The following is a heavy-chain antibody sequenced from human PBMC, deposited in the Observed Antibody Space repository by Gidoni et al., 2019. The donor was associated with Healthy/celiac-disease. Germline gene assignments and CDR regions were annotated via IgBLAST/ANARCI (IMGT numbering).Heavy chain of an antibody. CDR1: GGTFSSYA. D-gene: IGHD5-18*01. CDR3: ARDQPRIQLWSQGGWFDP. V-gene: IGHV1-69*06. CDR2: IIPIFGTA. J-gene: IGHJ5*02. Sequence: QVQLVQSGAEVKKPGSSVKVSCKASGGTFSSYAISWVRQAPGQGLEWMGGIIPIFGTANYAQKFQGRVTITADKSTSTAYMELSSLRSEDTAVYYCARDQPRIQLWSQGGWFDPWGQGTLVTVSS.